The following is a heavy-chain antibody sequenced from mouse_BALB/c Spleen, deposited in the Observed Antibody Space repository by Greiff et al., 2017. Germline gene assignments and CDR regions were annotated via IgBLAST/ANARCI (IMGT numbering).Heavy chain of an antibody. J-gene: IGHJ2*01. CDR3: ARDLYGNYPFDY. D-gene: IGHD2-1*01. Sequence: VKLVESGPGLVAPSQSLSITCTVSGFSLTSYGVHWVRQPPGKGLEWLGVIWAGGSTNYNSALMSRLSISKDNSKSQVFLKMNSLQTDDTAMYYCARDLYGNYPFDYWGQGTTLTVSS. CDR1: GFSLTSYG. CDR2: IWAGGST. V-gene: IGHV2-9*02.